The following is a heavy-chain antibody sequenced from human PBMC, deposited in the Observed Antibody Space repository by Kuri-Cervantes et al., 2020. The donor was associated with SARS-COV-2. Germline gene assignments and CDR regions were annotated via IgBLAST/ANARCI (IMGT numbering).Heavy chain of an antibody. V-gene: IGHV4-4*07. D-gene: IGHD3-10*01. CDR3: ARLEVFGVTGYYYMDV. CDR2: IYDRGA. Sequence: SETLSLTCSVSGDSIKKYHWSWIRQPAGKGLEWIGRIYDRGANYTPALQSRITMSLDTSKNQFSLTLKSVTAADTAVYFCARLEVFGVTGYYYMDVWGKGTTVTVSS. J-gene: IGHJ6*03. CDR1: GDSIKKYH.